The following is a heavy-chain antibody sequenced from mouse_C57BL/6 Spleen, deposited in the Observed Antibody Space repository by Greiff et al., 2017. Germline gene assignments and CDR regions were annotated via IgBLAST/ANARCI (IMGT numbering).Heavy chain of an antibody. CDR3: ARSGYYGSSYSWFAY. CDR2: IYPSDSET. CDR1: GYTFTSYW. J-gene: IGHJ3*01. Sequence: QVQLQQPGAELVRPGSSVKLSCKASGYTFTSYWMDWVKQRPGQGLEWIGNIYPSDSETHYNQKFKDKATLTVDKSSSTAYMQLSSLTSEDSAVYYCARSGYYGSSYSWFAYWGQGTLVTVSA. D-gene: IGHD1-1*01. V-gene: IGHV1-61*01.